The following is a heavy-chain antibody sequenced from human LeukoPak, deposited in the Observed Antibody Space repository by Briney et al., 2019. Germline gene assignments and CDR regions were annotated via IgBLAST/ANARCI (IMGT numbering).Heavy chain of an antibody. D-gene: IGHD3-22*01. CDR1: GGSISSSSYY. CDR2: IYYSGST. V-gene: IGHV4-39*01. Sequence: SETLSLTCTVSGGSISSSSYYWGWIRQPPGKGLEWIGSIYYSGSTYYNPSHKSRVTISVDTSKNQFSLKLSSVTAADTAVYYCARHGDYDSSGYSSYWGQGTLVTVSS. J-gene: IGHJ4*02. CDR3: ARHGDYDSSGYSSY.